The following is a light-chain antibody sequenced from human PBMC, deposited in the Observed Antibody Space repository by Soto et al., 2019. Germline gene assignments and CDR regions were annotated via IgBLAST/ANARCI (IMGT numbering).Light chain of an antibody. CDR2: SAS. J-gene: IGKJ4*02. CDR1: QRVXSY. CDR3: QQSYSTTRT. Sequence: IQLTQCAASLSASAGDSVTITCRASQRVXSYLHWYQQKPGKAPKVLXDSASSLQRGGPSRLSGSGSATDFTLTISSLQPEDFANYYFQQSYSTTRTFGGGTKVDI. V-gene: IGKV1-39*01.